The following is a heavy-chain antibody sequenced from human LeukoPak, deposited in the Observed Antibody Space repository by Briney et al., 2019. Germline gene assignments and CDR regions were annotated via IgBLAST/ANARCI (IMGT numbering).Heavy chain of an antibody. Sequence: GVALRLFCAASGFTFSSYSMNWVRQAPGKGREWVSSISSSSSYIYYADSVKGRFTISRDNAKNSLYLQMNSRRAEDTAVYYCAREGYGFDYWGQGTLVTVSS. CDR2: ISSSSSYI. J-gene: IGHJ4*02. CDR3: AREGYGFDY. CDR1: GFTFSSYS. D-gene: IGHD5-18*01. V-gene: IGHV3-21*01.